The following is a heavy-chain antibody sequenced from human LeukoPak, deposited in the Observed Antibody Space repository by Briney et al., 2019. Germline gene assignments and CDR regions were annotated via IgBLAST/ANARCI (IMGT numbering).Heavy chain of an antibody. CDR3: ARSSYNSGRRFDY. Sequence: QSQTLSLTCAISGDSVSSTAWNWIRQSPSRGLEWLGRTYYRSKWYNDYAVSVKSRITINPDTSKNQISLKMSSVTAADTAVYYCARSSYNSGRRFDYWGQGTLVTVSS. CDR1: GDSVSSTA. CDR2: TYYRSKWYN. V-gene: IGHV6-1*01. J-gene: IGHJ4*02. D-gene: IGHD3-10*01.